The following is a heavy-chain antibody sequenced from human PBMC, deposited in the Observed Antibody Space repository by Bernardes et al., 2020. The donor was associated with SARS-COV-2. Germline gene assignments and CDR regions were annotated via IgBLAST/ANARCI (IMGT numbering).Heavy chain of an antibody. CDR3: ARVGDCTGGYCSYGMDV. CDR1: GGSIPCGTYY. J-gene: IGHJ6*04. V-gene: IGHV4-39*01. D-gene: IGHD2-8*02. CDR2: IYCSGTT. Sequence: SETLSLTCTVSGGSIPCGTYYWGWIRQPPGKGPEWIGNIYCSGTTYYNPSLKSRVSMSVDTSKNQFSLRLSSVTAADTAAYYCARVGDCTGGYCSYGMDVWGEGTTVTVSS.